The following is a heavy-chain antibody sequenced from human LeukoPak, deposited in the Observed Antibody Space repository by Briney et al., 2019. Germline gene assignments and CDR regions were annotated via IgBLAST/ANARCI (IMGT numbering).Heavy chain of an antibody. J-gene: IGHJ4*02. D-gene: IGHD3-3*01. V-gene: IGHV4-30-4*08. CDR1: GGSISSGDYY. CDR2: IYYSGST. Sequence: PSETLSLTCTVSGGSISSGDYYWSWIRQPPGKGLEWIGSIYYSGSTYYNPSLKSRVTISVDTSKNQFSLKLSSVTAADTAVYYCARVVFPFGVVIITPGTFDYSGQGTLVTVSS. CDR3: ARVVFPFGVVIITPGTFDY.